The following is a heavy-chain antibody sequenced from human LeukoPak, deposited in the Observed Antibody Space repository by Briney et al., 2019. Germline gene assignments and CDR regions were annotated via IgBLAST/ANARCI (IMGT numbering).Heavy chain of an antibody. CDR3: ARHPVLLSGMDV. CDR2: IDYTGST. CDR1: GDSIRTYS. V-gene: IGHV4-59*08. Sequence: SKTLSLTCTVSGDSIRTYSWSWIRQSPGKGLEWIGYIDYTGSTNYNPSLKSRVTISVDTSKNHFSLKLTSVTAADTAVYYCARHPVLLSGMDVWGQGTTVTVSS. J-gene: IGHJ6*02. D-gene: IGHD2-21*01.